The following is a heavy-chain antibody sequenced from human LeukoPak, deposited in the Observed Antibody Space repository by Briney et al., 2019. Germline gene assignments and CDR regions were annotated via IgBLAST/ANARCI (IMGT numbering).Heavy chain of an antibody. Sequence: GASVKISCKASGYSFANYYIDWVRQAPGQGLEWMGWINPDSGDTNFAQKFQGRVSMTRDTSISTAYMELSRLKSDDTPVYYCARQSTYGDFDFWGQGTLVIVSS. D-gene: IGHD4-17*01. CDR3: ARQSTYGDFDF. V-gene: IGHV1-2*02. CDR2: INPDSGDT. CDR1: GYSFANYY. J-gene: IGHJ4*02.